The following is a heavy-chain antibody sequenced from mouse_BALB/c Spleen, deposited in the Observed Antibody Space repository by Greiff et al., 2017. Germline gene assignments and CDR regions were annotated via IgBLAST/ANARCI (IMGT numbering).Heavy chain of an antibody. J-gene: IGHJ4*01. CDR2: INPSTGYT. Sequence: VQLVESGAELAKPGASVKMSCKASGYTFTSYWMHWVKQRPGQGLEWIGYINPSTGYTEYNQKFKDKATLTADKSSSTAYMQLSSLTSEDSAVYYCARCSYYYAMDYWGQGTSVTVSS. CDR3: ARCSYYYAMDY. V-gene: IGHV1-7*01. CDR1: GYTFTSYW.